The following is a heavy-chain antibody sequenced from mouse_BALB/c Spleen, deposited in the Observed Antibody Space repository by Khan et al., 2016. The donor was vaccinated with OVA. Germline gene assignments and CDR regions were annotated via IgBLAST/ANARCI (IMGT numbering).Heavy chain of an antibody. J-gene: IGHJ4*01. Sequence: VQLQESGPGLVPPSQSLSITSTVSGFSLNGYGVNWVRKPPGKGREWLGRLWGVGSPVTNPAFNSSLSISKDKTKSQVFLKMNSLQTDDTAMYYCARAYYGNYREAMDYWGQGTSVTVSS. CDR2: LWGVGSP. V-gene: IGHV2-6-7*01. CDR1: GFSLNGYG. CDR3: ARAYYGNYREAMDY. D-gene: IGHD2-10*01.